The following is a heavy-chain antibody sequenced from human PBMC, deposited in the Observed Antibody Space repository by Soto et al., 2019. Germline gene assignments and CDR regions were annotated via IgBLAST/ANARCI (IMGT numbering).Heavy chain of an antibody. V-gene: IGHV3-33*01. J-gene: IGHJ4*02. CDR1: GFTFSSYG. D-gene: IGHD6-13*01. CDR3: ARTPGQQLPDY. Sequence: QVQLVESGGGVVQPGRSLRLSCAASGFTFSSYGMHWVRQAPGKGLEWVAVIWHDGSNKFHADSVKGRFTISRDNSKNTLYLQMNSLRVEDTAVYYCARTPGQQLPDYWGQGTLVTVSS. CDR2: IWHDGSNK.